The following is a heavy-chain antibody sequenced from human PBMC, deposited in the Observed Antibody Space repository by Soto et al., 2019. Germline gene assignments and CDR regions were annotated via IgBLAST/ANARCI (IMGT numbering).Heavy chain of an antibody. D-gene: IGHD6-13*01. Sequence: EVQLVESGGGLVQPGRSLRLSCAASGFTFDDYAMHWVRQAPGKGLEWVSGISDSGDTTYYADSVKGRFTISRDNSKNTLYLQMNSLRAEDTAVYYCAGSPGTYWYFALWGRGTLVTVSS. CDR3: AGSPGTYWYFAL. V-gene: IGHV3-23*04. CDR1: GFTFDDYA. J-gene: IGHJ2*01. CDR2: ISDSGDTT.